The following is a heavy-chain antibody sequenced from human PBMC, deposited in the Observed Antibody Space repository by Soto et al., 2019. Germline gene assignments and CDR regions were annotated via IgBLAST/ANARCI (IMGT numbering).Heavy chain of an antibody. V-gene: IGHV3-48*03. J-gene: IGHJ1*01. CDR2: ISSSGKTI. Sequence: EVQLVESGGDLVQPGGSLRLSCVASGSTFSSYEMNWVRQAPGKGLEWVAYISSSGKTIHYPDSVKGRFTISRDNSKNSRYLQMNSLRAEDTAVYYCARNNCDYEAYWGQGTLVTVSS. CDR3: ARNNCDYEAY. CDR1: GSTFSSYE. D-gene: IGHD4-17*01.